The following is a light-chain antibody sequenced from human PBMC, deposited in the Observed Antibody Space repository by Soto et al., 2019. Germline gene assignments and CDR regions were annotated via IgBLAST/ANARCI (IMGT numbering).Light chain of an antibody. CDR3: AAWDDSLNGWV. CDR1: SSNIGSNT. CDR2: SNN. J-gene: IGLJ3*02. V-gene: IGLV1-44*01. Sequence: QSVLTQPPSASRTPGQSVTISCSGSSSNIGSNTVNWYQQLPGTAPKLLIYSNNQRPSGVTDRFSGSKSGTSASLAISGLQSEDEADYYCAAWDDSLNGWVFGGGTKRIVL.